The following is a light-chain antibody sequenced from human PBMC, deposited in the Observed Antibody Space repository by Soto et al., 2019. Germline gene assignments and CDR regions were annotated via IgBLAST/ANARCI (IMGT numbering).Light chain of an antibody. V-gene: IGKV1-5*01. CDR1: KNINTW. Sequence: DIQMTQSPSTLSASVGDRVTITCRASKNINTWVAWYQQKPGKAPKLLIYDASSLESGVPSRVSGSGSGTEFTLTISSLQPEDFATYYCHQSYISPWTFGQGTKVDIK. CDR3: HQSYISPWT. J-gene: IGKJ1*01. CDR2: DAS.